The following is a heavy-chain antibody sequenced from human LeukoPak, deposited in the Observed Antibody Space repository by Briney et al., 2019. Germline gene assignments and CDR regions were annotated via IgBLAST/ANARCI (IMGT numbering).Heavy chain of an antibody. CDR1: GYTFTSYG. CDR3: ARTSDYGDPRGLDAFDI. V-gene: IGHV1-18*01. J-gene: IGHJ3*02. CDR2: ISAYNGNT. Sequence: ASVKVSCKASGYTFTSYGISWVRQAPGQGLEWMGWISAYNGNTNYAQKLQGRVTMTTDTSTSTAYMELRSLRSDDTAVYYCARTSDYGDPRGLDAFDIWGQGTMVTVSS. D-gene: IGHD4-17*01.